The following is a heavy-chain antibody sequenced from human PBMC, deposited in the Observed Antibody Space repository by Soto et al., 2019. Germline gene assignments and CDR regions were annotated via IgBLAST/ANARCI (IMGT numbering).Heavy chain of an antibody. CDR1: GFTFSTYA. CDR3: AKDGHYYDSGGYYASFYFDY. J-gene: IGHJ4*02. V-gene: IGHV3-23*01. D-gene: IGHD3-22*01. CDR2: ISGSGGST. Sequence: GGSLRLSCAASGFTFSTYAMSWVRQAPGKGLEWVSAISGSGGSTYYADSVKGRFTISRDNSKNTLYLQMNSLRAEDTAVYYCAKDGHYYDSGGYYASFYFDYWGQGTLVTVSS.